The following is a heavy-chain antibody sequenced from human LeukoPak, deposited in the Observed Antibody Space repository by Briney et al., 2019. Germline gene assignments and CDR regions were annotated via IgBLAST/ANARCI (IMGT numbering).Heavy chain of an antibody. CDR2: IYYSGTT. Sequence: SETLPLTCTVSGDSINDYYWTWIRQPPGKRLEWTGYIYYSGTTTYNPSLRSRVTISLDTSKNQFSLKLSSVTAADTAVYYCARRFCSSAGCHRTFNYFDPWGQGTLVTVSS. CDR3: ARRFCSSAGCHRTFNYFDP. CDR1: GDSINDYY. D-gene: IGHD2-2*01. J-gene: IGHJ5*02. V-gene: IGHV4-59*01.